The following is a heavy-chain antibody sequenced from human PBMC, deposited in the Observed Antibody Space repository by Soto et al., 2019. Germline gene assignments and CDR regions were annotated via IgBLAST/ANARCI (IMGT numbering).Heavy chain of an antibody. J-gene: IGHJ4*02. Sequence: GGSLRLSCAASGFTFSSYAMSWVRQAPGKGLEWVSAISGSGGSTYYADSVKGRFTISRDNSKNTLYLQMNSLRAEDTAVYYCARDGAMITFGGVIDRTDYWGQGTLVTVSS. CDR3: ARDGAMITFGGVIDRTDY. CDR2: ISGSGGST. D-gene: IGHD3-16*02. CDR1: GFTFSSYA. V-gene: IGHV3-23*01.